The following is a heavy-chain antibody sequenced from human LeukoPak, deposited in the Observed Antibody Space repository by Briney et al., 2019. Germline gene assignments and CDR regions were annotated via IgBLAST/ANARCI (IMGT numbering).Heavy chain of an antibody. J-gene: IGHJ6*02. CDR2: IYSSGST. CDR1: GGSINSYY. D-gene: IGHD6-13*01. V-gene: IGHV4-4*09. Sequence: SETLSLTCSVSGGSINSYYWSWIRQPPGKGLEWIGYIYSSGSTNYNPSLKSRVTISVDTSKNQFSLKLVSVTAADTAVYYCARGSSQDYYYGMDVWGQGTTVTVSS. CDR3: ARGSSQDYYYGMDV.